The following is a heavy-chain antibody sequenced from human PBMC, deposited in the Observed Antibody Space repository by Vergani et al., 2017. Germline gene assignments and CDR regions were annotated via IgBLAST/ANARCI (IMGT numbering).Heavy chain of an antibody. CDR3: AKYLRDSTDGLPDS. J-gene: IGHJ4*02. CDR2: IGKDGINT. CDR1: GFSFSNFG. Sequence: QVQLVESAGGVVQPGGSLRLSCAASGFSFSNFGMHWIRQAPGKGLEWLAYIGKDGINTRYRDAVKGRFTVYRDNSKGILYLQMVSLRSEDTALYYCAKYLRDSTDGLPDSWGPGTLVIVPS. D-gene: IGHD2-21*02. V-gene: IGHV3-30*02.